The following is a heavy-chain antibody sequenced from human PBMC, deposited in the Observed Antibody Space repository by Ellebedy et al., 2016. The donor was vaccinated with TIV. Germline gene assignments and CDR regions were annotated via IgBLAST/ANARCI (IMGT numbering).Heavy chain of an antibody. CDR3: ARGHYGGNRAFDI. V-gene: IGHV1-18*04. J-gene: IGHJ3*02. D-gene: IGHD4-23*01. Sequence: ASVKVSCKASGYTFTGYYIHWVRQAPGQGLEWMGWISAYNGNTNYAQKVQGRVTMTTDTSTSTAYMELRSLRSDDTAVYYCARGHYGGNRAFDIWGQGTMVTVSS. CDR1: GYTFTGYY. CDR2: ISAYNGNT.